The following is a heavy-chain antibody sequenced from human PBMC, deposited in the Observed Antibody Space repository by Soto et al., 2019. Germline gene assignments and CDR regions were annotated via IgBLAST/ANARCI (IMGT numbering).Heavy chain of an antibody. V-gene: IGHV4-39*01. CDR2: VSYSGYT. CDR3: ARYYGTFDS. Sequence: QLQLQESGPGLVKPLETLSLTCTVSGDSFSSSGHYWGWIRQPPGKGLEWIGIVSYSGYTYDNPSLKSRVTISVDTSKNQFSLNLASVTAADTAVYYCARYYGTFDSWGQGTRVTVSS. D-gene: IGHD3-10*01. J-gene: IGHJ4*02. CDR1: GDSFSSSGHY.